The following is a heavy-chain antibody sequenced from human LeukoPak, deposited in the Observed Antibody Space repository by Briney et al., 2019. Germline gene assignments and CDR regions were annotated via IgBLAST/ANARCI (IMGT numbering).Heavy chain of an antibody. Sequence: GGSLRLSCAASGFTFSNYGMSWVRQAPGKGLEWVSHVSVYGDTNFADSVKGRFTISRDNCKNTLYLQMNSLRAEDTAVYYCARDLPDSWAVDYWGPGTLVTVSS. CDR1: GFTFSNYG. D-gene: IGHD2-21*01. J-gene: IGHJ4*02. V-gene: IGHV3-23*01. CDR3: ARDLPDSWAVDY. CDR2: VSVYGDT.